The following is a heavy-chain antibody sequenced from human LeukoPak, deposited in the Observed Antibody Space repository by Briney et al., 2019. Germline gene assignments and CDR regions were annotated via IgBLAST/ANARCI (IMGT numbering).Heavy chain of an antibody. CDR2: VTGSGGTT. CDR3: AKYQSYHFDY. J-gene: IGHJ4*02. V-gene: IGHV3-23*01. D-gene: IGHD2-2*01. Sequence: PGGSLRLSCGASGFAFSRHSMGWVRQAPGTGLEWVSTVTGSGGTTYYADFVEGRSSISRDNSKNILYLQLNSLRAEDTAVYYCAKYQSYHFDYWGPGTLVTVSS. CDR1: GFAFSRHS.